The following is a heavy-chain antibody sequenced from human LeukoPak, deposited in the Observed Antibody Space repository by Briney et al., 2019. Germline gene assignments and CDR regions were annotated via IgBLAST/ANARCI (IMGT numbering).Heavy chain of an antibody. V-gene: IGHV1-2*06. CDR2: INPNSGGT. CDR3: ASITGTTGAFDI. J-gene: IGHJ3*02. CDR1: GYTFTGYY. Sequence: GASVKVSCKASGYTFTGYYMHWVRQAPGQGLEWMGRINPNSGGTNYAQKFQGRVTMTRDTSISTAYMELSRLRSDDPAVYYCASITGTTGAFDIWGQGTMVTVSS. D-gene: IGHD1-20*01.